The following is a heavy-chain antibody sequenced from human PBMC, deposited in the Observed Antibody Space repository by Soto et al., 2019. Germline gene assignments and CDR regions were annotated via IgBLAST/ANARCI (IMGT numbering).Heavy chain of an antibody. D-gene: IGHD6-6*01. V-gene: IGHV1-18*01. CDR1: GYTFTNYG. J-gene: IGHJ4*01. Sequence: QVQLVQSGAEVKKPGASVKVSCKASGYTFTNYGINWVRQAPGQGLEWLGWVSAYNGERRYAQRVQARVIMTTDTSTTPAYMELRSLRSHDTAVYYCSRGTSIPASGDYWGQGTLVTVSS. CDR3: SRGTSIPASGDY. CDR2: VSAYNGER.